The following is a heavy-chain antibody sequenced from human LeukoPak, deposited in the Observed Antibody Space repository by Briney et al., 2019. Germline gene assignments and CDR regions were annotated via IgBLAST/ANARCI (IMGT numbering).Heavy chain of an antibody. CDR2: IKEDGSEK. Sequence: GGSLRLSCAASGFTFSSYWMSWVRQAPGKGLEWVANIKEDGSEKNYVDSVKGRFTISRDNAKNSLYLQMNSLRSEDTAVYYCARVGGNELPYYDSSGYYSPWGQGTLVTVSS. CDR1: GFTFSSYW. V-gene: IGHV3-7*05. CDR3: ARVGGNELPYYDSSGYYSP. D-gene: IGHD3-22*01. J-gene: IGHJ5*02.